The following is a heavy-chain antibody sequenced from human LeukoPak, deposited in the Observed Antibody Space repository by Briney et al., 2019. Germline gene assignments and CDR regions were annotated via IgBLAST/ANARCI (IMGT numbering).Heavy chain of an antibody. V-gene: IGHV4-59*08. D-gene: IGHD3-10*01. CDR3: ARHDYYGSGSYYVVAFDI. J-gene: IGHJ3*02. CDR2: IYDSGST. Sequence: TSETLSLTCTVSGGFLSGHYWTWIRQPPGKGLEWIGYIYDSGSTTYNPSLKSRVTISVDTSKNQFSLKLSSVTAADTAVYYCARHDYYGSGSYYVVAFDIWGQGTMVTVSS. CDR1: GGFLSGHY.